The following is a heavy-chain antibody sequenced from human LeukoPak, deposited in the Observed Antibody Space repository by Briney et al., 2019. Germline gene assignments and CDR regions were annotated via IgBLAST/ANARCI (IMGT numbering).Heavy chain of an antibody. J-gene: IGHJ4*02. Sequence: SVKVSCKASGGTFSSYAITWVRQAPGQGLEWMGGIIPIFGTANYAQRFQGRVTITADESTSTAYMELSSLRSEDTAVYYCAREGYCPSGVCYTDYWGQGTLVTVSS. CDR2: IIPIFGTA. CDR3: AREGYCPSGVCYTDY. D-gene: IGHD2-8*01. V-gene: IGHV1-69*13. CDR1: GGTFSSYA.